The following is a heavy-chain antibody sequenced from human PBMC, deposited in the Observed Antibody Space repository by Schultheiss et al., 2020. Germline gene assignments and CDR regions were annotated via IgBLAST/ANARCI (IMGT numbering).Heavy chain of an antibody. J-gene: IGHJ5*02. Sequence: GSLRLSCAASGFTFSSYAMSWVRQAPGKGLEWVSVIYSGGSTYYADSVKGRFTISRDNSKNTLYLQMNSLRAEDTAVYYCARELGMTWFDPWGQGTLVTVSS. V-gene: IGHV3-53*01. CDR3: ARELGMTWFDP. CDR1: GFTFSSYA. CDR2: IYSGGST. D-gene: IGHD3-16*01.